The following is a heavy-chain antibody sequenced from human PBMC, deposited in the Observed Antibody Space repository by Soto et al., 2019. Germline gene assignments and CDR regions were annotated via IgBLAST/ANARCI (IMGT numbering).Heavy chain of an antibody. J-gene: IGHJ5*02. V-gene: IGHV3-11*01. CDR3: ARDRLPMVVVVMGWFDP. D-gene: IGHD3-22*01. CDR1: GFSFRDYY. CDR2: ISGRGNTI. Sequence: QVQLVEAGGALVKPGGSLRLSCAASGFSFRDYYMSWIRQAPGKGLEWISYISGRGNTIYYADSVKGRFIISRDNAKNSLFLQMNSLRADDTAVYYCARDRLPMVVVVMGWFDPWGQGTLVTVSS.